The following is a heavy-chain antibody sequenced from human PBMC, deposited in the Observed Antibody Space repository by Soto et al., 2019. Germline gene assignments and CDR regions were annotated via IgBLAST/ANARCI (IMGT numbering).Heavy chain of an antibody. CDR3: TRRYHWNDYYFAP. CDR1: VGSIRFQRYY. J-gene: IGHJ5*02. Sequence: PSATLSLTCTVSVGSIRFQRYYCTWIRQTPGKGLEWVGSSYYSGTSYFNPALKGRVTISVETSTNQFSLRLTSVPAADTAVYYCTRRYHWNDYYFAPWGQGTLVTVSS. CDR2: SYYSGTS. V-gene: IGHV4-39*01. D-gene: IGHD1-20*01.